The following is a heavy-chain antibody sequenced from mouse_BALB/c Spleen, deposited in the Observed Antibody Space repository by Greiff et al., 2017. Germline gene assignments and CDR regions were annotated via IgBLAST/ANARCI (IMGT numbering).Heavy chain of an antibody. D-gene: IGHD2-1*01. CDR1: GYSITSGYY. J-gene: IGHJ4*01. Sequence: VQLKESGPGLVKPSQSLSLTCSVTGYSITSGYYWYWIRQFPGNKLEWRGYISYDGSNNYNPSLKNRISITRDTSKNQFFLKLNTVTTEDTATYYCARGYGNSYAMDYWGQGTSVTVSA. V-gene: IGHV3-6*02. CDR2: ISYDGSN. CDR3: ARGYGNSYAMDY.